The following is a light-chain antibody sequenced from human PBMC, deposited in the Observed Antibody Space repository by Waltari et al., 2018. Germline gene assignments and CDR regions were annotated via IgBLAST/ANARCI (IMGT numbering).Light chain of an antibody. Sequence: DIQMTQSPSSLSASVGDRVTFSCRASQNINNYLNWYQQRPGRAPKLLIYSVSNLQSGVPSRFSGSGSWTDFTLSISSLQPEDFATYYCQQSYSSVTFGGGTKVEI. J-gene: IGKJ4*01. V-gene: IGKV1-39*01. CDR3: QQSYSSVT. CDR2: SVS. CDR1: QNINNY.